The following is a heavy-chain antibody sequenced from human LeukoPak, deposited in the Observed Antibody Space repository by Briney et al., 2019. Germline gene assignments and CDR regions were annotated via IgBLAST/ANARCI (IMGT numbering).Heavy chain of an antibody. J-gene: IGHJ5*02. D-gene: IGHD3-3*01. CDR3: ARDRQTYYDFWSGYHLDP. CDR2: IRYDGSNK. V-gene: IGHV3-30*02. CDR1: GFTFSSYG. Sequence: GGSLRLSCAASGFTFSSYGMHWVRQAPGKGLEWVAFIRYDGSNKYYADSVKGRFTISRDDSKNTLYLQMNILRPDDTAVYYCARDRQTYYDFWSGYHLDPWGQGTLVTVSS.